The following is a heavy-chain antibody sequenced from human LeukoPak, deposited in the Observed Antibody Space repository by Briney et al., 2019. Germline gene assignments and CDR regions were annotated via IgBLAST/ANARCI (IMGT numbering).Heavy chain of an antibody. Sequence: ASVKVSCKASGYTFTSYDIHWVRQATGQGLAGMGWMNPNSGNTGYAQKYQGRVNMTRNHSISPAYMELSSLRSEATAVYYCGRALRFTVEWGQGTLVTVSS. CDR2: MNPNSGNT. V-gene: IGHV1-8*01. CDR1: GYTFTSYD. D-gene: IGHD3-3*01. CDR3: GRALRFTVE. J-gene: IGHJ4*02.